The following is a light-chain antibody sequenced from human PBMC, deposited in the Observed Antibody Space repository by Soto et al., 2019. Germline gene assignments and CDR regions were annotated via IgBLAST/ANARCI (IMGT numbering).Light chain of an antibody. V-gene: IGKV3-20*01. CDR3: QQYGSPGT. CDR2: GAS. Sequence: IVLTQSPGTLSLSPGERVSLSCRASQSVRSSYLAWYQQTPGQASRLLIYGASNRATGIPDRFSGSGSGTDFTLTISRLEPEDFAVYYCQQYGSPGTFGQGTKVDIK. CDR1: QSVRSSY. J-gene: IGKJ1*01.